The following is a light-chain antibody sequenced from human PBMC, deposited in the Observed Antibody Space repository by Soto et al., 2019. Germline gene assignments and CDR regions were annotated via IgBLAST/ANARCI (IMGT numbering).Light chain of an antibody. J-gene: IGLJ1*01. CDR3: CSYTRSGSFV. V-gene: IGLV2-23*02. CDR1: SSDVGIYNL. Sequence: QSALTQPASVSGSAGQPITISCTGTSSDVGIYNLVSWYQHFPGKAPKLMIYEVNKRPSGVSNRFSGSKSGSTASLTLSGLQADDEADYYCCSYTRSGSFVFGTGTKVTV. CDR2: EVN.